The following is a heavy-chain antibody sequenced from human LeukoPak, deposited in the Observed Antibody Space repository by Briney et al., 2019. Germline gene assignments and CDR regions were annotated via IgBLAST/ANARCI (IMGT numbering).Heavy chain of an antibody. CDR2: INPSGGST. J-gene: IGHJ6*03. CDR3: ARGSYYYGSGSYYWGYYYYYYYMDV. CDR1: GYTFTSHY. D-gene: IGHD3-10*01. V-gene: IGHV1-46*03. Sequence: GASVKVSCKASGYTFTSHYMHWVRQAPGQGLEWMGIINPSGGSTSYAQKFQGRVTMTRDMSTSTVYMELSSLRSEDTAVYYCARGSYYYGSGSYYWGYYYYYYYMDVWGKGTTVTVSS.